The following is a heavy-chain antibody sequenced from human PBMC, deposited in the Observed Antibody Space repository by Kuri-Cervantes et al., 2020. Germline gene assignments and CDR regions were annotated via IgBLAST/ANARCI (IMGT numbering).Heavy chain of an antibody. Sequence: ASVKVSCKVSGYTLNEFSIHWVRQSPGKGPEWMGGFDPEDAVMIYAQKLQGGVTMTTDTSTSTAYMELSSLRSEDTAVYYCARGVDPWGQGTLVTVSS. V-gene: IGHV1-24*01. J-gene: IGHJ5*02. CDR2: FDPEDAVM. CDR1: GYTLNEFS. CDR3: ARGVDP.